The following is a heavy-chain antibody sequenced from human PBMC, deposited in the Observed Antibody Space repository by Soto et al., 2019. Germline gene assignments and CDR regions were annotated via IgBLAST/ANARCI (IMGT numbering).Heavy chain of an antibody. CDR1: GFTFSSYG. Sequence: QVQPVESGGGVVQPGRSLRLSCAASGFTFSSYGMHWVRQAPGKGLEWVAVIWYDGSNKYYADSVKGRFTISRDNSKNTLYLQMNSLRAEDTAVYYCARGLFDDYIWGSYRYQWFDPWGQGTLVTVSS. J-gene: IGHJ5*02. CDR3: ARGLFDDYIWGSYRYQWFDP. D-gene: IGHD3-16*02. V-gene: IGHV3-33*01. CDR2: IWYDGSNK.